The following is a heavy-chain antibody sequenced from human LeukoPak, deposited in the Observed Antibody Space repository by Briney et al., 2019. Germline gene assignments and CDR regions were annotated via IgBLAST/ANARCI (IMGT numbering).Heavy chain of an antibody. V-gene: IGHV4-39*07. J-gene: IGHJ4*02. D-gene: IGHD6-13*01. Sequence: SETLSLTCTVSGGSISSSSYYWGWIRQPPGKGLEWIGSIYYSGSTYYNPSLKSRVTISVDTSKNQFSLKLSSVTAADTAVYYCARRKGVAAAGTMKDWGRGTLVTVSS. CDR3: ARRKGVAAAGTMKD. CDR2: IYYSGST. CDR1: GGSISSSSYY.